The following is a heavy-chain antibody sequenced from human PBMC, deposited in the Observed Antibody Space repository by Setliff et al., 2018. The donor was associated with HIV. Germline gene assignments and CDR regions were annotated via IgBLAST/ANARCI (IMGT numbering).Heavy chain of an antibody. V-gene: IGHV3-23*01. CDR2: VSGSGTAT. J-gene: IGHJ4*02. Sequence: GASVKVSCGASGFTFSSFAMNWVRHAPGKGLEWVSAVSGSGTATEYADSVKGRFTISRDNSKNALYLEMNNLRAEDTAIYYCAKGLDYVDSSGYSYFRLWGQGTQVTVSS. CDR3: AKGLDYVDSSGYSYFRL. D-gene: IGHD3-22*01. CDR1: GFTFSSFA.